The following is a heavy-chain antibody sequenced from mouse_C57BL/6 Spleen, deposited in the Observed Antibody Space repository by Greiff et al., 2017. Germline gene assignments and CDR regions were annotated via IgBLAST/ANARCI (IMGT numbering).Heavy chain of an antibody. CDR2: IDPSDSYT. V-gene: IGHV1-69*01. D-gene: IGHD1-1*01. Sequence: QVQLQQPGAELVMPGASVKLSCKASGYTFTSYWMHWVKQRPGQGLEWIGEIDPSDSYTNYNQKFKGQSTLTVDKSSSTAYMQLSSLTSEDSAVYYCARKRGGSSQYYAMDYWGQGTSVTVSS. J-gene: IGHJ4*01. CDR1: GYTFTSYW. CDR3: ARKRGGSSQYYAMDY.